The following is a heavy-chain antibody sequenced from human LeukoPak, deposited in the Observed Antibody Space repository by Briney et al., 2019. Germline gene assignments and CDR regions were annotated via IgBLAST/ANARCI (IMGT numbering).Heavy chain of an antibody. CDR1: GYTFSDYY. Sequence: ASVKVSCKSSGYTFSDYYMHWVRPAPGQGLEWMGWINPDTGDTNFAQRFQGRATMTRDTSINTAYMELSSLTSDDTAVYYCAFLARTGARDWGQGTLVTVSS. CDR2: INPDTGDT. V-gene: IGHV1-2*02. D-gene: IGHD5-12*01. CDR3: AFLARTGARD. J-gene: IGHJ4*02.